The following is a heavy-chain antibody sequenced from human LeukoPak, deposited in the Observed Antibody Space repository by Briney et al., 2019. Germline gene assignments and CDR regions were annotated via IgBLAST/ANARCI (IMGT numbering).Heavy chain of an antibody. Sequence: AGGSLRLSCAASGFTFHHYSMHWVRQPPGKGLEWVSLISWDGGITYYADSVRGRFTISRDNGKNSLYLQMNSLRAEDTAVYYCATVDIVATWPPDFDYWGQGTLVTVSS. V-gene: IGHV3-43*01. D-gene: IGHD5-12*01. CDR1: GFTFHHYS. CDR2: ISWDGGIT. J-gene: IGHJ4*02. CDR3: ATVDIVATWPPDFDY.